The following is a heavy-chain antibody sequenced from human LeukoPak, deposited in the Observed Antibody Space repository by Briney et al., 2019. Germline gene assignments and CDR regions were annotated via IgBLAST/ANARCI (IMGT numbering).Heavy chain of an antibody. CDR2: ISSDSSYI. Sequence: GGSLRLSCTGSGFTFSSYTIYWVRQAPGKGLEWVSSISSDSSYIYSADSVKGRFTISRDNARNSLYLQMNSLRAEDTAIYYCARAEALKFRDFDYWGQGTLVTVSS. V-gene: IGHV3-21*01. CDR3: ARAEALKFRDFDY. J-gene: IGHJ4*02. CDR1: GFTFSSYT.